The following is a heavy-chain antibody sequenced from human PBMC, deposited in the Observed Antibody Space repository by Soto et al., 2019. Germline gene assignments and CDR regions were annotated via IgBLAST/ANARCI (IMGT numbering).Heavy chain of an antibody. J-gene: IGHJ5*02. Sequence: PGESLKISCKGSGYSLTSYWISWVRQMPGKGLEWMGRIDPSDSYTNYSPSFQGHVTISADKSISTAYLQWSSLKASDTAMYYCARHFSLGWELLTGWFDPWGQGTLVTVSS. CDR1: GYSLTSYW. D-gene: IGHD1-26*01. CDR3: ARHFSLGWELLTGWFDP. V-gene: IGHV5-10-1*01. CDR2: IDPSDSYT.